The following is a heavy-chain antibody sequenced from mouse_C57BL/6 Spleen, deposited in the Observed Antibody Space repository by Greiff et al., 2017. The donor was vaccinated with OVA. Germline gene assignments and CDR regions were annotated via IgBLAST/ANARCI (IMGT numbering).Heavy chain of an antibody. J-gene: IGHJ4*01. CDR2: IYPSDSYT. CDR3: AIITTVVARAMDY. CDR1: GYTFTSYW. V-gene: IGHV1-59*01. D-gene: IGHD1-1*01. Sequence: QVQLQQPGAELVRPGTSVKLSCKASGYTFTSYWMHWVKQRPGQGLEWIGVIYPSDSYTNYNQKFKGKATLTVDTSSSTAYMQLSSLTSEDSAVYDGAIITTVVARAMDYWGQGTSVTVSS.